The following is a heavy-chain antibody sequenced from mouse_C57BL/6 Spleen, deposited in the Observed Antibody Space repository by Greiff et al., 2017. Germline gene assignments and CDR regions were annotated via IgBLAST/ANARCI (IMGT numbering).Heavy chain of an antibody. CDR2: INPNNGGT. CDR3: ARRNYGSSYVGWYFDV. J-gene: IGHJ1*03. D-gene: IGHD1-1*01. Sequence: EVQLQQSGPELVKPGASVKMSCKASGYTFTDYNMHWVKQSHGKSLEWIGYINPNNGGTSYNQKFKGKATLTVNKSSSTAYMELRSLTSEDSAVYYCARRNYGSSYVGWYFDVWGTGTTVTVSS. V-gene: IGHV1-22*01. CDR1: GYTFTDYN.